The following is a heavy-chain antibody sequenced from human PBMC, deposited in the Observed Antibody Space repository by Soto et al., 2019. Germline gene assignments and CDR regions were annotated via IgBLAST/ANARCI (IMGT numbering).Heavy chain of an antibody. CDR2: INHVGGT. V-gene: IGHV4-34*01. D-gene: IGHD3-16*01. CDR3: VRIRYQLPSSVLWLDP. J-gene: IGHJ5*02. Sequence: KPSETLSLTCAVYGGFLSESYWTWIRQPPGKGLEWIGEINHVGGTNYNPSLKSRVTMSVDTSQNQFSLRLISVTAADTAMYFCVRIRYQLPSSVLWLDPWGQGIPVTVSS. CDR1: GGFLSESY.